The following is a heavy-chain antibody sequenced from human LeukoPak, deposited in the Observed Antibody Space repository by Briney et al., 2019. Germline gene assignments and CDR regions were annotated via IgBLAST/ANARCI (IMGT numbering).Heavy chain of an antibody. J-gene: IGHJ5*02. D-gene: IGHD3-10*01. CDR3: ARAMVRGVPFDP. CDR2: IYYSGST. V-gene: IGHV4-39*01. CDR1: GGSISSSSYY. Sequence: SETLSLTCTVSGGSISSSSYYWGWIRQPPGKGLEWIGSIYYSGSTYYNPSLKSRVTISVDTSKNQFSLKLSSVTAADTAVYYCARAMVRGVPFDPWGQGTLVTVSS.